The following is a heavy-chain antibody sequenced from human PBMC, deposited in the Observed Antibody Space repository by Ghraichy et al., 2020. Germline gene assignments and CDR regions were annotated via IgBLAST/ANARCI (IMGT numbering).Heavy chain of an antibody. CDR1: GFSFSGYS. V-gene: IGHV3-48*02. J-gene: IGHJ6*02. D-gene: IGHD4-23*01. CDR3: ARGSRVVRFYYYDGMDV. CDR2: ITSSSRTK. Sequence: GGSLRLSCVGSGFSFSGYSMNWVRQSPGKGLEWVSYITSSSRTKSYADSVKGRFTISRDNAQNSLYLQMNSLRDEDTAVYYCARGSRVVRFYYYDGMDVWGQGTTGTVSS.